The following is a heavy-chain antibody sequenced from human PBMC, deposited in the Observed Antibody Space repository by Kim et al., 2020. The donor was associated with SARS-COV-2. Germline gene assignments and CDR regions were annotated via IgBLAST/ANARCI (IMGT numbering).Heavy chain of an antibody. V-gene: IGHV1-18*04. D-gene: IGHD4-17*01. CDR1: GYTFTSYG. J-gene: IGHJ6*02. CDR3: ARIHGDYDGGLFYYYYYGMDV. CDR2: ISAYNGNT. Sequence: ASVKVSCKASGYTFTSYGISWVRQAPGQGLEWMGWISAYNGNTNYAQKLQGRVTMTTDTSTSTAYMELRSLRSDDTAVYYCARIHGDYDGGLFYYYYYGMDVWGQGTTVTVSS.